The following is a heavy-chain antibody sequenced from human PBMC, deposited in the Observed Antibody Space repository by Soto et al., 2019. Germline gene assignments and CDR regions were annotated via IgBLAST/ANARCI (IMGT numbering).Heavy chain of an antibody. Sequence: PGGSLRLSCAASGFIFSNYAMFWVRQAPGKGLDWVSTIYAGGGTTHYAESVKGRFTISRDNSNNRLYLQLNNLRAEDTAVYFCAKDLIRGDGYVDCDYWGQGTLVTVSS. CDR1: GFIFSNYA. CDR2: IYAGGGTT. CDR3: AKDLIRGDGYVDCDY. V-gene: IGHV3-23*01. J-gene: IGHJ4*02. D-gene: IGHD3-10*01.